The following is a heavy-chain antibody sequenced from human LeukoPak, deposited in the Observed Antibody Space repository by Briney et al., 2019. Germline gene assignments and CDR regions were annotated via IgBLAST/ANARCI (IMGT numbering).Heavy chain of an antibody. CDR1: GFAFSIYG. J-gene: IGHJ3*02. CDR2: IRHDESNN. V-gene: IGHV3-30*02. CDR3: ARDYYDSSAGAFDI. Sequence: GGSLRLSCAASGFAFSIYGMHWVRQAPGKGLEWVAFIRHDESNNYYADSVKGRFTISRDTSNNTLYLQMNSLRAEDTAVYYCARDYYDSSAGAFDIWGQGTMVTVSS. D-gene: IGHD3-22*01.